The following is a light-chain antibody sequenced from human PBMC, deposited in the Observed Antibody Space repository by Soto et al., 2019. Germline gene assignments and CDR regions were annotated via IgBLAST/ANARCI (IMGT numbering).Light chain of an antibody. V-gene: IGLV2-14*01. CDR3: SSYTTSSTWV. CDR2: KVT. CDR1: SSDVGAYNY. J-gene: IGLJ3*02. Sequence: QSALTQPASVSGSPGQSITISCTGTSSDVGAYNYVSWYRQHPGKGPELIIYKVTDRPSGVSSRFSGSKSGNTASLTSSGLQAEDEADYYCSSYTTSSTWVFGGGTKLTVL.